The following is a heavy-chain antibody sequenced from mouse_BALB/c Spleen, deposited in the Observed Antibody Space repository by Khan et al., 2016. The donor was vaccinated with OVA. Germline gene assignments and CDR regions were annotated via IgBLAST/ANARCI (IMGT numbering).Heavy chain of an antibody. CDR1: GYSITSDYA. J-gene: IGHJ2*01. CDR3: ARSVTITTVVATDFDY. Sequence: EVQLQESGPGLVKPSQSLSLTCTVTGYSITSDYAWNWIRQFPGKKLEWMGYISYSGRTSYNPSLKSRISITRDTSKNQFFLQLNSVTTHDTATYYCARSVTITTVVATDFDYWGQGTTLTVSS. V-gene: IGHV3-2*02. D-gene: IGHD1-1*01. CDR2: ISYSGRT.